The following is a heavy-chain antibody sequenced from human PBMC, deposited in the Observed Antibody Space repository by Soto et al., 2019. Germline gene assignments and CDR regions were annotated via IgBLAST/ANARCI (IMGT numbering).Heavy chain of an antibody. CDR1: GGTFSSYA. CDR3: ASNDWNYAAYGMDV. D-gene: IGHD1-7*01. V-gene: IGHV1-69*06. Sequence: QVQLVQSGAEVKKPGSSVKVSCKASGGTFSSYAISWVRQAPGQGLEWMGGIIPIFGTANYAQKFQGRVTITADKYTSTAVMELSSLRSEDTAVYYCASNDWNYAAYGMDVWGQGTTVTVSS. CDR2: IIPIFGTA. J-gene: IGHJ6*02.